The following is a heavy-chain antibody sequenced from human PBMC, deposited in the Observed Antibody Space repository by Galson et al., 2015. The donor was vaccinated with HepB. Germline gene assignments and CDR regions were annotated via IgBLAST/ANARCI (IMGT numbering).Heavy chain of an antibody. Sequence: ETLSLTCAVYGGSFSGYYWSWIRQPPGKGLEWIGEINHSGSTNYNPSLKSRVTISVDTSKNQFSLKLSSVTAADTAVYYCARARWLQFGHDAFDIWGQGTMVTVSS. CDR3: ARARWLQFGHDAFDI. J-gene: IGHJ3*02. CDR1: GGSFSGYY. D-gene: IGHD5-24*01. V-gene: IGHV4-34*01. CDR2: INHSGST.